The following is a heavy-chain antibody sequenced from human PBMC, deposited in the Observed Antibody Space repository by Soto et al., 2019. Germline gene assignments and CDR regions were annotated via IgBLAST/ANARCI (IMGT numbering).Heavy chain of an antibody. CDR2: ISAYNGNT. CDR1: GYSFTNND. J-gene: IGHJ6*02. CDR3: ARDSYYYGMDV. Sequence: ASVKVSCKASGYSFTNNDVTWVRQATGQGLEWMGWISAYNGNTNYAQKLQGRVTMTTDTSTSTAYMELRSLRSDDTAVYYCARDSYYYGMDVWGQGTTVTVSS. V-gene: IGHV1-18*01.